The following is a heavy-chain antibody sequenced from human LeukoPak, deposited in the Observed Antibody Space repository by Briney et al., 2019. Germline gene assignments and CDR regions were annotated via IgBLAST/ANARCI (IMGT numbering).Heavy chain of an antibody. D-gene: IGHD1-26*01. CDR3: AKDDGNSGIYYGPFDY. V-gene: IGHV3-53*01. Sequence: PGGSLRLSCAASGFTFSSYSMNWVRQAPGKGLEWVSVIYSGGSTYYADSVKGRFTISRDNSKNTLYLQMNSLRVEDTALYYCAKDDGNSGIYYGPFDYWGQGTLVTVSS. CDR2: IYSGGST. J-gene: IGHJ4*02. CDR1: GFTFSSYS.